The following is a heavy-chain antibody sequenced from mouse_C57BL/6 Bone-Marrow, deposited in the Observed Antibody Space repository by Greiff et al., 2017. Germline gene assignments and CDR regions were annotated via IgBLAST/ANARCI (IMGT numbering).Heavy chain of an antibody. CDR3: ARPLGVVATYYFDY. V-gene: IGHV1-55*01. D-gene: IGHD1-1*01. Sequence: VQLQQPGAELVKPGASVKMSCKASGYTFTSYWITWVKQRPGHGLEWIGDIFPGSGSTNYNEKFKSKATLTVDTSSSTAYMQLSSLTSEDSAVYYCARPLGVVATYYFDYWGQGTTLTVSS. J-gene: IGHJ2*01. CDR2: IFPGSGST. CDR1: GYTFTSYW.